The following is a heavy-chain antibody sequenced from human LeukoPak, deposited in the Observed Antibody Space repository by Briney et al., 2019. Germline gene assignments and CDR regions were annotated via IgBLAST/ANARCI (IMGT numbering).Heavy chain of an antibody. CDR2: ISYDGSNK. CDR3: ARVGKREDIVLMVYPMGGFDY. D-gene: IGHD2-8*01. V-gene: IGHV3-30*03. CDR1: GFTFSSYG. Sequence: GGSLRLSCAASGFTFSSYGMHWVRQAPGKGLEWVAVISYDGSNKYYADSVKGRFTISRDNSKNTLYLQMNSLRAEDTAVYYCARVGKREDIVLMVYPMGGFDYWGKGTLVTVSS. J-gene: IGHJ4*02.